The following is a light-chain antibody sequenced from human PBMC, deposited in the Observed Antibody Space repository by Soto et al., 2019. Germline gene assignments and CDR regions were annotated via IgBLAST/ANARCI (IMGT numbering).Light chain of an antibody. Sequence: QSALTQPASVSGSPGQSITISCTGTSSDVGGYNYVCWYQQHPGKAPKLMIYDVSYRPSGVSNRFSASKSGNTASLTISGLQAEDEADYYCSSYTSISTWVFGGGTKLTVL. V-gene: IGLV2-14*01. CDR1: SSDVGGYNY. CDR2: DVS. CDR3: SSYTSISTWV. J-gene: IGLJ3*02.